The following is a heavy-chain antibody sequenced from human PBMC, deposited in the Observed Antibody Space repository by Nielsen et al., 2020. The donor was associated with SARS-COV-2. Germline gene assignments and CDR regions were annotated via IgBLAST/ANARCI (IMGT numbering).Heavy chain of an antibody. V-gene: IGHV3-20*04. CDR3: ARIASGDWIYYFDS. D-gene: IGHD3-9*01. CDR1: GFTFDDYG. CDR2: INWNGGST. J-gene: IGHJ4*02. Sequence: GGSLRLSCAASGFTFDDYGMSWVRPAQGKGLEWVSGINWNGGSTGYADSVKGRFTISRDNAKNSLYLQMNSLRADDTAIYYCARIASGDWIYYFDSWGQGTLVTVSS.